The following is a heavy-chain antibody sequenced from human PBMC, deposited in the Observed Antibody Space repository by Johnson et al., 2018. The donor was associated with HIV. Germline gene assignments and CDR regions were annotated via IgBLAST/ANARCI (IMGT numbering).Heavy chain of an antibody. J-gene: IGHJ3*02. Sequence: VQLVESGGGLVQPGRSLRLSCAASGFTFDDYAMHWVRQAPGKVLEWVSVIYSGGSTYYADSVKGRFTISRDNSKNTLYLQMNSLRAEDTAVHYCAKVRYYDRDAFDIWGPGTLVTVSP. CDR1: GFTFDDYA. D-gene: IGHD3-22*01. CDR2: IYSGGST. CDR3: AKVRYYDRDAFDI. V-gene: IGHV3-23*03.